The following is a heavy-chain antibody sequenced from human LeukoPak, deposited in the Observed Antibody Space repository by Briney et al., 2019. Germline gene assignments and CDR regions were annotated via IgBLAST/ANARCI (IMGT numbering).Heavy chain of an antibody. CDR3: ARAEIDFWSGYFFY. D-gene: IGHD3-3*01. CDR1: GYTFTSYG. V-gene: IGHV1-18*01. Sequence: ASVKVSCKASGYTFTSYGISWVRQAPGQGLEWMGWISAYNGNTNYAQKLQGRVTMTTDTSTSTAYMELRSLRSDDTAVYYCARAEIDFWSGYFFYWGQGTLVTVSS. J-gene: IGHJ4*02. CDR2: ISAYNGNT.